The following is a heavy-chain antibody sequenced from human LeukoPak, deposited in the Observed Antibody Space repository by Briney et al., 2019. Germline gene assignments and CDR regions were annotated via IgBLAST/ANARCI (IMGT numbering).Heavy chain of an antibody. Sequence: SETLSLTCTVSGDSINSGGYYWSWIRQPPGKGLEWIGYIYHSGSTYYNPSLKSRVTISVDRSKNQFSLKLSSVTAADTAVYYCARAENGYCSTTSCYNLDYWGQGTLVTVSS. CDR2: IYHSGST. J-gene: IGHJ4*02. CDR1: GDSINSGGYY. D-gene: IGHD2-2*02. CDR3: ARAENGYCSTTSCYNLDY. V-gene: IGHV4-30-2*01.